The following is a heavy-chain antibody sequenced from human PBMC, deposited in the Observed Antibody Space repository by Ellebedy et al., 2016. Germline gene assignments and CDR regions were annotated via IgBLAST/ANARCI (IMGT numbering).Heavy chain of an antibody. V-gene: IGHV3-11*05. CDR2: ISGNGHFR. Sequence: AGSLRLSXAASGFTISGLYMSWIRQAPGKGLEWVAFISGNGHFRDHRDSVKGRFTISRDNGNNLVFLDMTSLSAEDTGTYYCTREFYANPDLWGQGTLVTVAS. CDR1: GFTISGLY. J-gene: IGHJ5*02. CDR3: TREFYANPDL. D-gene: IGHD3-16*01.